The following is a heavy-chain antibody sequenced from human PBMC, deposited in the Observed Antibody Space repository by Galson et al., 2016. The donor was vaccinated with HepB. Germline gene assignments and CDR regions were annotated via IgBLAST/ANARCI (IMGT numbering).Heavy chain of an antibody. Sequence: SLRLSCAASGFTFDDYTMHWVRQAPGRGLEWVSGISWNSNNIGYADYVKGRFTISRDNAKHSLFLHMNSPRPEDTAFYDCAKDPRYNILTGYYNAWGQGTLVAVSS. CDR3: AKDPRYNILTGYYNA. CDR1: GFTFDDYT. J-gene: IGHJ5*02. V-gene: IGHV3-9*01. D-gene: IGHD3-9*01. CDR2: ISWNSNNI.